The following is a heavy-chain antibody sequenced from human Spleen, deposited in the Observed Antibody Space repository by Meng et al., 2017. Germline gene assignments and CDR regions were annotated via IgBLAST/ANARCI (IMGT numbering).Heavy chain of an antibody. Sequence: GESLKISCAASGFTFSSYNMHWVRQTPAEGLVWVSRINTDASSTTYADSVKGRFTISRDDAKNTVYLQMNSLRAEDTAVYYCASRLSSGLDCWGQGTLVTVSS. CDR1: GFTFSSYN. V-gene: IGHV3-74*03. CDR2: INTDASST. CDR3: ASRLSSGLDC. J-gene: IGHJ4*02. D-gene: IGHD3-22*01.